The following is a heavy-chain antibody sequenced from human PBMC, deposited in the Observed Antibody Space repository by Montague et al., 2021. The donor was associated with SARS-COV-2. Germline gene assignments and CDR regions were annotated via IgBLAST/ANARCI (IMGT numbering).Heavy chain of an antibody. D-gene: IGHD2-2*01. CDR1: GGFFSGYY. J-gene: IGHJ6*02. CDR2: INHSGGT. V-gene: IGHV4-34*01. Sequence: SETLSLTCAVYGGFFSGYYWSWIRQPPGKGLEWIGEINHSGGTNYNPSLKSPVTISVDTSKNQFSLKLSSVTAADTAVYYCTREGYQVLWSDYYYYGMDVWGQGTTVTVSS. CDR3: TREGYQVLWSDYYYYGMDV.